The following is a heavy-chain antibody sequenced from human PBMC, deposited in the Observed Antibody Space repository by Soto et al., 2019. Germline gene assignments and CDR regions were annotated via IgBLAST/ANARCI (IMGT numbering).Heavy chain of an antibody. CDR1: GGSFSGYY. CDR3: ARGQIVVVVAENYYYYYMDV. CDR2: INHSGST. V-gene: IGHV4-34*01. J-gene: IGHJ6*03. D-gene: IGHD2-15*01. Sequence: SETLSLTCAVFGGSFSGYYWSWIRQPPGKGLEWIGEINHSGSTNYNPSLKSRVTISVDTSKNQFSLKLSSVTAADTAVYYCARGQIVVVVAENYYYYYMDVWGKGTTVTVSS.